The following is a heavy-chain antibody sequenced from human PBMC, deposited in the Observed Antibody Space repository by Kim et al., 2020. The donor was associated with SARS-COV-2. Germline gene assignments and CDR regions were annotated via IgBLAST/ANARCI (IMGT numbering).Heavy chain of an antibody. D-gene: IGHD2-21*01. J-gene: IGHJ6*02. V-gene: IGHV4-30-4*01. CDR2: IYHTGTA. CDR3: ARGGDGYKSYFYYGMDV. Sequence: SETLSLTCAVSDDSISGVDYYFNWIRQPPGKGLEWIGYIYHTGTAYYNPSLKSRATISVDTSKNHFSLKLTSVTAADTAVYYCARGGDGYKSYFYYGMDVWGQGTTVTVSS. CDR1: DDSISGVDYY.